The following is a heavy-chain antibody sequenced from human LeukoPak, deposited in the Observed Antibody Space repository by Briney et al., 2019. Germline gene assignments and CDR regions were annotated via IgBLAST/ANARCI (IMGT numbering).Heavy chain of an antibody. CDR3: ARAGSHWHYVY. Sequence: GGSLRLSCVASGFTFGKYWMSWVRQAPGKGLEWVANIKLDGSEKNYVDSVKGRFTISRDNTKNSLYLQMNGLRAEDTAVFYCARAGSHWHYVYWGQGTVVTVSS. D-gene: IGHD3-10*01. V-gene: IGHV3-7*03. CDR1: GFTFGKYW. J-gene: IGHJ4*02. CDR2: IKLDGSEK.